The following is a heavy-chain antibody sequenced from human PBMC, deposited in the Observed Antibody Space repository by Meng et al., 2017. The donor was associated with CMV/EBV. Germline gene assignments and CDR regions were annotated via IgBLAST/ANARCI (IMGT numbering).Heavy chain of an antibody. CDR3: ARARVDDVLTGYLPQGDVYYYGMDV. Sequence: ASVKVSCKTSGYTFTSYGITWVRQAPGQGLEWMGWISAYNGNTNHAQKLQGRVTMTTDTSTSTAYMDLRDLRFDDTAVYYCARARVDDVLTGYLPQGDVYYYGMDVWGLGTTVTVSS. D-gene: IGHD3-9*01. J-gene: IGHJ6*02. CDR2: ISAYNGNT. V-gene: IGHV1-18*01. CDR1: GYTFTSYG.